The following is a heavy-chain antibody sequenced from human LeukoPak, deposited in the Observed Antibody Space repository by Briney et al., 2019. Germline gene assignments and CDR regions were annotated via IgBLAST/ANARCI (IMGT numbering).Heavy chain of an antibody. CDR1: GFTFSSYA. CDR2: IKNDGSEE. D-gene: IGHD3-10*01. V-gene: IGHV3-7*01. Sequence: GRSLRLSCAASGFTFSSYAMHWVRQAPGKGLEGVANIKNDGSEEYYVDSVKGRFTISRDNAKNSLFLQMNSLTVEDTAVYYCARAIRGSAVDTGDRWGQGTLVTVSS. J-gene: IGHJ4*02. CDR3: ARAIRGSAVDTGDR.